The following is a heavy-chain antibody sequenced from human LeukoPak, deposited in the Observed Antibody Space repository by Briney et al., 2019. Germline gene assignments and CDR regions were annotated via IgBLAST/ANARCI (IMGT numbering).Heavy chain of an antibody. CDR3: ARVSRGEFGA. V-gene: IGHV1-8*03. D-gene: IGHD3-3*01. J-gene: IGHJ5*02. CDR2: MNPNSGNT. Sequence: GASVKVSCKASGYTFTSYDINWVRQATGQGLEWMGWMNPNSGNTGYVQKFQGRVTITRNTSISTAYMELSSLRSEDTAVYYCARVSRGEFGAWGQGTLVTVSS. CDR1: GYTFTSYD.